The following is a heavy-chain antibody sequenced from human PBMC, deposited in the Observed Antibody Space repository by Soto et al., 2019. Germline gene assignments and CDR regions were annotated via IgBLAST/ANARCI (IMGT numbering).Heavy chain of an antibody. V-gene: IGHV1-69*01. J-gene: IGHJ6*02. CDR1: VGTFSSYA. Sequence: QVQLVQSGAEVKKSGSSVKVSCTASVGTFSSYAISWVRQAPGQGLEWMGGIIPMFDTANYAQKFQGRVTITADDSTSTAYMEMSSLRSEDTAVYYCARPTIFGVLDVWGQGTTVTVFS. CDR3: ARPTIFGVLDV. D-gene: IGHD3-3*01. CDR2: IIPMFDTA.